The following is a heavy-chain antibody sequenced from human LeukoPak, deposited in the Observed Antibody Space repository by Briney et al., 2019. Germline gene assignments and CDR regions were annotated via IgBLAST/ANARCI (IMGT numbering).Heavy chain of an antibody. V-gene: IGHV4-59*01. J-gene: IGHJ4*02. CDR2: IYYSGGT. CDR3: ARGTGGATFFDY. CDR1: GVSISSYY. Sequence: SETLSLTCTVSGVSISSYYWSWIRQPPGKGLEWIGYIYYSGGTNYNPSLKSRVTISVDTSKNQFSLKLSSVTAADTAVYYCARGTGGATFFDYWGQGTLVTVSS. D-gene: IGHD1-26*01.